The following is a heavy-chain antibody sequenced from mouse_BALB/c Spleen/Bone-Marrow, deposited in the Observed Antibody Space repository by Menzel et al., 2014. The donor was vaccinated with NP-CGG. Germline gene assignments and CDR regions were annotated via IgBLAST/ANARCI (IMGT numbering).Heavy chain of an antibody. D-gene: IGHD2-4*01. CDR2: ISCYNGAT. Sequence: LVKTGASAKMSCKASGYSFTGYYMHWVKQSHGKSLEWIGYISCYNGATRYNQKFKGKATFTVDTSSSTAHMQFNSLTSEDSAVYFCARGGTMISTDAMDYWGQGTSVTVSS. CDR3: ARGGTMISTDAMDY. CDR1: GYSFTGYY. V-gene: IGHV1S34*01. J-gene: IGHJ4*01.